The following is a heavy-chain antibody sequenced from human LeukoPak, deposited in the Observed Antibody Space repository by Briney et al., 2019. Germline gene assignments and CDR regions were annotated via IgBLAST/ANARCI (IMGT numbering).Heavy chain of an antibody. D-gene: IGHD1-7*01. V-gene: IGHV1-69*05. CDR2: IIPIFGTA. J-gene: IGHJ4*02. Sequence: GSSVKVSCKASGGTFSSYAISLVRQAPGQGLEWMGRIIPIFGTANYAQKFQGRVTITTDESTSTAYMELSSLRSEDTAVYYCVRDELHQYYFDYWGQGTLVTVSS. CDR3: VRDELHQYYFDY. CDR1: GGTFSSYA.